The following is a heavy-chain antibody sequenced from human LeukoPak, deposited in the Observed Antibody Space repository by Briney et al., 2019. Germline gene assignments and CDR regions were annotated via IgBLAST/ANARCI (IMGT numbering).Heavy chain of an antibody. CDR2: IYYSGST. J-gene: IGHJ5*02. D-gene: IGHD6-13*01. CDR3: ARHDVSSAPWSSSGGWFDP. V-gene: IGHV4-39*01. CDR1: GGSISSSSYY. Sequence: SETLSLTCTVSGGSISSSSYYWGWIRQPPGKGLEWIGSIYYSGSTYYNPSLKSRVTISVDTSKNQFSLELSSVTAADTAVYYCARHDVSSAPWSSSGGWFDPWGQGTLVTVSS.